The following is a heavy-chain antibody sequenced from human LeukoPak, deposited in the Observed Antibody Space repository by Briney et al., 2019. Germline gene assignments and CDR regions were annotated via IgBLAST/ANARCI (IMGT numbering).Heavy chain of an antibody. D-gene: IGHD2-2*01. CDR2: IRYDGSNK. CDR1: GFTFSSYG. CDR3: AKAPRGYCSSTSCPNWFDP. V-gene: IGHV3-30*02. J-gene: IGHJ5*02. Sequence: GGSLRLSCAASGFTFSSYGMHWVRQAPGKGLEWVAFIRYDGSNKYYADSVKGRFTISRDNSKNTLYLQMNSLRAEDTAVYYCAKAPRGYCSSTSCPNWFDPWGQGTLVTVSS.